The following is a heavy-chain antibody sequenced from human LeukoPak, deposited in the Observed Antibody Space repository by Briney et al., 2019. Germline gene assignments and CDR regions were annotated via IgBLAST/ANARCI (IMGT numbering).Heavy chain of an antibody. J-gene: IGHJ4*02. CDR3: ARDWSSGWYWGDY. Sequence: SETLSLTCTVSGGSISGYYWSWIRQAPGKGLEWIGYVHYNGSPNYNASLKSRVTISVDASKNQFSLKVSFVSAADTAVYYCARDWSSGWYWGDYWGQGTLVTVSS. V-gene: IGHV4-59*01. CDR2: VHYNGSP. CDR1: GGSISGYY. D-gene: IGHD6-19*01.